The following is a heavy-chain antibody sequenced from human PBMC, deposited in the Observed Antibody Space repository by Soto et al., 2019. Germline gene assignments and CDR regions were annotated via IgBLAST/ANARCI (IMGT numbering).Heavy chain of an antibody. Sequence: QVQLQESGPGLVKPSETLSLTCTVSGGSISSYYWSWIRQPAGKGLEWIGRIYTSVSTNYNPSLKSRVTMSVDTYKNQFSLKLSSVTAADPAVYYCARTTIVTFGWYFDLWGRGTLVTVSS. V-gene: IGHV4-4*07. CDR3: ARTTIVTFGWYFDL. D-gene: IGHD3-16*01. J-gene: IGHJ2*01. CDR1: GGSISSYY. CDR2: IYTSVST.